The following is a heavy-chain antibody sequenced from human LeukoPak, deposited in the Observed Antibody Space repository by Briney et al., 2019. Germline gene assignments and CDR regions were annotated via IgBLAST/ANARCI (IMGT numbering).Heavy chain of an antibody. CDR2: ISAYNGNT. J-gene: IGHJ5*02. Sequence: ASVKVSCKASGYTFTSYGISWVRQAPGQGLEWMGWISAYNGNTNYAQKLQGRVTMTTDTSTSTAYMELRSLRSDDTAVYYCARDVRYCSGGSCYSEGTWFDPWGQGTLVTVSS. CDR1: GYTFTSYG. CDR3: ARDVRYCSGGSCYSEGTWFDP. D-gene: IGHD2-15*01. V-gene: IGHV1-18*01.